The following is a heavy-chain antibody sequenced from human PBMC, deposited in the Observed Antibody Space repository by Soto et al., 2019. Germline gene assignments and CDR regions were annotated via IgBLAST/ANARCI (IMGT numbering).Heavy chain of an antibody. Sequence: GGSLRLSCAASGFTFSSYSMNWVRQAPGKGLEWVSSISSSSSYIYYADSVKGRFTISRDNSKNTLYLQMNSLGAEDTAVYYCAKELELLYFDYWGQGTLVTVSS. CDR2: ISSSSSYI. D-gene: IGHD1-7*01. J-gene: IGHJ4*02. CDR3: AKELELLYFDY. V-gene: IGHV3-21*01. CDR1: GFTFSSYS.